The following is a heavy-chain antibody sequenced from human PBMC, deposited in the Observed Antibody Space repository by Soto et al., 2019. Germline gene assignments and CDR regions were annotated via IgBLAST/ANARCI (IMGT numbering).Heavy chain of an antibody. D-gene: IGHD2-15*01. Sequence: GGFLRLSCAASGFTFSDAWMSWVRQAPGEWFDWVGRIKSNSDGGTTEYAAPVRGRFTISRDDSKNTLYLQMNSMKTEDTAVYYCTSDLWRITVVVGSTGYFNPWGQGTPVTVSS. CDR1: GFTFSDAW. J-gene: IGHJ5*02. V-gene: IGHV3-15*01. CDR2: IKSNSDGGTT. CDR3: TSDLWRITVVVGSTGYFNP.